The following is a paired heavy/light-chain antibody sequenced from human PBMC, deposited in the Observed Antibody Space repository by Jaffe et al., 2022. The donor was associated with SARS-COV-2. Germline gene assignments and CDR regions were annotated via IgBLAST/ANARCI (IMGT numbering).Light chain of an antibody. J-gene: IGKJ5*01. CDR3: QQYGSSPIT. V-gene: IGKV3D-20*01. Sequence: EIVLTQSPATLSLSPGERATLSCGASQSVSSSYLAWYQQKPGLAPRLLIYDASSRATGIPDRFSGSGSGTDFTLTISRLEPEDFAVYYCQQYGSSPITFGQGTRLEIK. CDR1: QSVSSSY. CDR2: DAS.
Heavy chain of an antibody. CDR3: AKAHNRPPPDYDSSGYYLDY. CDR2: ISWNSGSI. Sequence: EVQLVESGGGLVQPGRSLRLSCAASGFTFDDYAMHWVRQAPGKGLEWVSGISWNSGSIGYADSVKGRFTISRDNAKNSLYLQMNSLRAEDTALYYCAKAHNRPPPDYDSSGYYLDYWGQGTLVTVSS. D-gene: IGHD3-22*01. V-gene: IGHV3-9*01. J-gene: IGHJ4*02. CDR1: GFTFDDYA.